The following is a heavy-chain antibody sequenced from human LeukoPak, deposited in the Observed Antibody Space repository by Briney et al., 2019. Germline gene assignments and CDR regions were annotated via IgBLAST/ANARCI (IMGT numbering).Heavy chain of an antibody. J-gene: IGHJ4*02. D-gene: IGHD3-10*01. CDR3: ARAPASITMVRGVIRPFDY. CDR2: INHSGST. Sequence: SETLSLTCAVYGGSFCGYYWSWIRQPPGKGLEWIGEINHSGSTNYNPSLKSRVTISVDTSKNQFSLKLSSVTAADTAVYYCARAPASITMVRGVIRPFDYWGQGTLVTVSS. CDR1: GGSFCGYY. V-gene: IGHV4-34*01.